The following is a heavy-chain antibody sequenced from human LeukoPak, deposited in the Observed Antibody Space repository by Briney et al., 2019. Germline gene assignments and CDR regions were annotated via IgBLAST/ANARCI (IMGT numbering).Heavy chain of an antibody. CDR1: GGTFISYA. CDR2: IIPIFGTA. J-gene: IGHJ1*01. V-gene: IGHV1-69*05. Sequence: SVKVSCKASGGTFISYAISWVRQAPGQGREWMGGIIPIFGTANYAQKFQGRVTITTDESTSTAYMQLSSLRSEDTAVYYCARDPPGLSTPCFQHWGQGTLVTASS. D-gene: IGHD2-15*01. CDR3: ARDPPGLSTPCFQH.